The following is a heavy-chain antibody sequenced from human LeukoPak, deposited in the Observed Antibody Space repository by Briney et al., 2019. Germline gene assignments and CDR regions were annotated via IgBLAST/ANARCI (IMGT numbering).Heavy chain of an antibody. CDR2: IYYSGST. CDR3: ARKSGSVNDY. D-gene: IGHD3-10*01. J-gene: IGHJ4*02. Sequence: PSETLSLTCTVSGGSISSSSYYWGWIRQPPGKGLEWIGSIYYSGSTYYNPSLKSRVTISVDTSKNQFSLKLSSVTAADTAVYYCARKSGSVNDYWGQGTLVTVSS. V-gene: IGHV4-39*01. CDR1: GGSISSSSYY.